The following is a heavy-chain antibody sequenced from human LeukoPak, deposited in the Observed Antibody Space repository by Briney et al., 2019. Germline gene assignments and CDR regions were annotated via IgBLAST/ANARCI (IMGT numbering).Heavy chain of an antibody. CDR2: ISWDGGST. CDR3: AKSWNYYDSSGDDALDI. CDR1: GFTFDDYV. J-gene: IGHJ3*02. V-gene: IGHV3-43D*03. D-gene: IGHD3-22*01. Sequence: GGSLRLSCAASGFTFDDYVMHWVRQAPGKGLEWVSLISWDGGSTYYADSVKGRFTISRDNSKNSLYMQMNSLRVEDTAVYYCAKSWNYYDSSGDDALDIWGQGTMVTVSS.